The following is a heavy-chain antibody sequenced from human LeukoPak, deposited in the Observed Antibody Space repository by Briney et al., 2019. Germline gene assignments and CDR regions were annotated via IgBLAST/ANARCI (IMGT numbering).Heavy chain of an antibody. CDR1: GGTFNNSA. CDR3: ARDVHGDYGSGWFDP. Sequence: SVKVSCKTSGGTFNNSAISWVRQAPGQGLEWLGGIMPLFGTAGYAQKFQGRVTITKDESTRTVYLELTSLTPDDTAVYYCARDVHGDYGSGWFDPWGQGTLVTVPS. V-gene: IGHV1-69*05. CDR2: IMPLFGTA. J-gene: IGHJ5*02. D-gene: IGHD4-17*01.